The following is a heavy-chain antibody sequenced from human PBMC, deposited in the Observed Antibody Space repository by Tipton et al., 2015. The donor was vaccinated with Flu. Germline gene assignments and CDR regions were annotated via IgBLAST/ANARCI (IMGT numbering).Heavy chain of an antibody. CDR2: IYHSGST. D-gene: IGHD6-19*01. J-gene: IGHJ4*02. CDR3: ARGPEQWLVSPHYFDY. CDR1: GYSISSGYY. V-gene: IGHV4-38-2*02. Sequence: TLSLTCTVSGYSISSGYYWGWIRQPPGKGLEWIGSIYHSGSTYYNPSLKSRVTISVDTSKNQFSLKLSSVTAADTAVYYCARGPEQWLVSPHYFDYWGQGTLVTVSS.